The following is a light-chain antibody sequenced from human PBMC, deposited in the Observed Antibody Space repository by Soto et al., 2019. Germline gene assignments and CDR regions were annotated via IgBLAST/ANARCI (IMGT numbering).Light chain of an antibody. CDR3: QQYHSYSPFT. V-gene: IGKV1-5*01. Sequence: DIQMTQSPSTLSASVGDRVTVTCRASQSISSWLAWYQQKPGKAPKLLIYDASSLESGVPSRFSGSGSGTEFTLTISSLQPGDFETYYCQQYHSYSPFTFGPGTKVDIK. CDR1: QSISSW. J-gene: IGKJ3*01. CDR2: DAS.